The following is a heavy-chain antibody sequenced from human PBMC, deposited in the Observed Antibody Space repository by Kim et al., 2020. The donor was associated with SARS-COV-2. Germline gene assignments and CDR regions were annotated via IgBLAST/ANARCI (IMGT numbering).Heavy chain of an antibody. CDR2: IYYSGST. CDR1: GGSIGSYY. V-gene: IGHV4-59*01. D-gene: IGHD3-10*01. Sequence: SETLSLTCTVSGGSIGSYYWSWIRQPPGKGLEWIGYIYYSGSTNYNPSLKSRVTISVDTSKNQFSLKLSSVTAADTAVYYCARGYGSGSYYHFDYWGQGTLVTVSS. CDR3: ARGYGSGSYYHFDY. J-gene: IGHJ4*02.